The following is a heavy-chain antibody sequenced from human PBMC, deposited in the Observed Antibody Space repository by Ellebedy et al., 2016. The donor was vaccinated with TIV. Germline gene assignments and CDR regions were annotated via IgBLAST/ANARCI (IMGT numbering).Heavy chain of an antibody. CDR3: ARSGSWYYYYFDY. Sequence: PGGSLRLSCATSGFTFNYAWMNWVRQAPGKGLEWVSSISSDSNYIYYADSVKGRFTISRDNARNSLYLQMSSLRGEDKAVYYCARSGSWYYYYFDYWGQGTRVTVSS. CDR1: GFTFNYAW. D-gene: IGHD2-15*01. V-gene: IGHV3-21*01. J-gene: IGHJ4*02. CDR2: ISSDSNYI.